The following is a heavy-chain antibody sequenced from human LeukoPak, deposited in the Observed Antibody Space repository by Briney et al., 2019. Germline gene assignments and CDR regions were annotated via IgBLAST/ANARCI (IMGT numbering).Heavy chain of an antibody. D-gene: IGHD3-10*01. V-gene: IGHV3-11*01. CDR2: ISSSGSSI. J-gene: IGHJ5*02. Sequence: SGGSLRLSCAASGFTFSDYYMSWIRQAPGKGLEWVSYISSSGSSIYYADSVKGRFTISRDNAKNSLYLQMNSLRAEDTAVYYCARDRGGGFGECWFDPWGQGTLVTVSS. CDR1: GFTFSDYY. CDR3: ARDRGGGFGECWFDP.